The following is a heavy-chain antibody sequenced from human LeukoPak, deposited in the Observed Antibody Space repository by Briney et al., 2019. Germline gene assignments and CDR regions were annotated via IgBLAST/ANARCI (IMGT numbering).Heavy chain of an antibody. CDR3: ASHFDYGSGSRRYYNYYGMDV. D-gene: IGHD3-10*01. CDR1: GGSISSSSYY. V-gene: IGHV4-39*01. CDR2: NYYSGIT. Sequence: SETLSLTCSVSGGSISSSSYYCGWIPRPRGKGLELFGCNYYSGITYFNPALKSRVTIYVDTSKNQFSLKLSSVTATDTAVYYTASHFDYGSGSRRYYNYYGMDVWGQGTTVTVSS. J-gene: IGHJ6*02.